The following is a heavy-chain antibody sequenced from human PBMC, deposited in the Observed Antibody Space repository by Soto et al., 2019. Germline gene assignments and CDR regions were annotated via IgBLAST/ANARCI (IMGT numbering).Heavy chain of an antibody. V-gene: IGHV3-33*01. CDR3: ARDRLTGTAEWQSLDS. CDR2: IWHDGNNK. D-gene: IGHD7-27*01. CDR1: GFSFRSYG. J-gene: IGHJ4*02. Sequence: GGSLRLSCAASGFSFRSYGITWVRQAPCKGLEWVAVIWHDGNNKYHADSVQGRFTVSRDNSKNTLYLQMNYLRPEDTAVYYCARDRLTGTAEWQSLDSWGQGTQVTVSS.